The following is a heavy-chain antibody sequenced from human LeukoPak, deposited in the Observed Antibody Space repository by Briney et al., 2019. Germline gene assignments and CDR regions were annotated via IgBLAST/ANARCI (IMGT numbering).Heavy chain of an antibody. CDR3: ARAGGYSGYGGFDP. D-gene: IGHD5-12*01. J-gene: IGHJ5*02. CDR1: GYTLTGYY. CDR2: INPNSGGT. V-gene: IGHV1-2*02. Sequence: VASVKVSCKASGYTLTGYYMHWVRQAPGQGLEWMGWINPNSGGTNYAQKFQGRVTMTRDTSISTAYMELSRLRSDDTAVYYCARAGGYSGYGGFDPWGQGTLVTVSS.